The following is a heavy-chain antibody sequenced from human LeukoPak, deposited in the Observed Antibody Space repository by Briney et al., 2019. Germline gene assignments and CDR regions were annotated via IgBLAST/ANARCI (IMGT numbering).Heavy chain of an antibody. CDR2: IRYDGSNK. CDR1: GFTFSSYG. Sequence: GGSLRLSCAASGFTFSSYGMHWVRQASGKGLEWVAFIRYDGSNKYYADSVKGRFTISRDNSKNTLYLQMNSLRAEDTAVYYCAKGKYYYYYMDVWGKGTTVTVSS. CDR3: AKGKYYYYYMDV. V-gene: IGHV3-30*02. J-gene: IGHJ6*03.